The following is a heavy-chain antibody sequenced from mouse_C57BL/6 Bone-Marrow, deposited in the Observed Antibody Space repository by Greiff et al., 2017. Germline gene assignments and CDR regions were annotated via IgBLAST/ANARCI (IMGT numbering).Heavy chain of an antibody. CDR2: ILPGSGST. Sequence: VQLQQSGAELMKPGASVKLSCKATGYTFTGYWIEWVKQRPGHGLEWIGEILPGSGSTNYNAKFKGKATVTADTYSNTAYMQLSSLTTEYSAIXYCARRGAPDCCDYWGQGTTLTVSS. CDR1: GYTFTGYW. V-gene: IGHV1-9*01. D-gene: IGHD6-1*01. CDR3: ARRGAPDCCDY. J-gene: IGHJ2*01.